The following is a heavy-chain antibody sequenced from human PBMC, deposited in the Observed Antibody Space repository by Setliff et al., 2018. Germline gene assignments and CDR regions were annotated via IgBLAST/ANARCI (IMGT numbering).Heavy chain of an antibody. CDR2: ISSSGAT. CDR3: AREGRWDYNYPIY. CDR1: DDSFYSDYYF. Sequence: TLSLTCSVSDDSFYSDYYFWGWIRQPPGKGLEWIATISSSGATNYNSSLKSRVTLSRDVAKRQFALNLRSATAVDTAVYYCAREGRWDYNYPIYWGQGILGTVSS. J-gene: IGHJ4*02. D-gene: IGHD5-12*01. V-gene: IGHV4-39*01.